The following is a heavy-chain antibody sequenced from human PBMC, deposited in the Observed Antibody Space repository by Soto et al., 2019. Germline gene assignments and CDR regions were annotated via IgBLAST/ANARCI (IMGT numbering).Heavy chain of an antibody. D-gene: IGHD6-19*01. V-gene: IGHV3-9*01. CDR1: GFTFDDYA. CDR3: AKETYSSGWYGWFDP. CDR2: ISRNSGSI. Sequence: GGSLRLSCAASGFTFDDYAMHWVRQAPGKGLEWVSGISRNSGSIGYADSVKGRFTISRDNAKNSLYLQMNSLRAEDTALYYCAKETYSSGWYGWFDPWGQGTLVTVSS. J-gene: IGHJ5*02.